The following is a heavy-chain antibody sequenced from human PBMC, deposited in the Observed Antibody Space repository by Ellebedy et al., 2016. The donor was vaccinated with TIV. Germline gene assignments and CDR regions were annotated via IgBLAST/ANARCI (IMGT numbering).Heavy chain of an antibody. D-gene: IGHD4-17*01. J-gene: IGHJ5*02. Sequence: GESLKISXAASGFTFSSYSMNWVRQAPGKGLEWVSSISSSSSYIYYADSVKGRFIISRDNAKNSLYLQMNSLRAEDTAVYYCARDGGDYGDYSLDPWGQGTLVTVSS. CDR1: GFTFSSYS. CDR2: ISSSSSYI. CDR3: ARDGGDYGDYSLDP. V-gene: IGHV3-21*01.